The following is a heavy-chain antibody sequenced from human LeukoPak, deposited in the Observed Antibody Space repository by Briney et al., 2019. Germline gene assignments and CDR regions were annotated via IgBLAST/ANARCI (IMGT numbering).Heavy chain of an antibody. J-gene: IGHJ6*02. CDR1: GFTFRSYW. Sequence: PGGSLRLSCAASGFTFRSYWMHWVRQAPGKGLEWVSRVIRDGSFTNYADPVKGRFTISRDNYKNTLYLQMNSLRAEDTAVYYCAKDLTTVTTMGGLLSLFTQRYYYYGMDVWGQGTTVTVSS. CDR2: VIRDGSFT. CDR3: AKDLTTVTTMGGLLSLFTQRYYYYGMDV. V-gene: IGHV3-74*01. D-gene: IGHD4-17*01.